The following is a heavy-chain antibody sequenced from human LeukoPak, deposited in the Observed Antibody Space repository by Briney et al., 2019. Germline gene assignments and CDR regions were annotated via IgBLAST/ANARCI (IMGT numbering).Heavy chain of an antibody. Sequence: PGGSLRPSCATSGFTFSSYEMNWVRQAPGKGLKWVSYISSSGSTIYYADSVKGRFTISRDNAKNSLYLQTNSLRAEDTAVYYCARVSYGDYHVDYWGQGTLVTVSS. D-gene: IGHD4-17*01. CDR3: ARVSYGDYHVDY. J-gene: IGHJ4*02. CDR1: GFTFSSYE. CDR2: ISSSGSTI. V-gene: IGHV3-48*03.